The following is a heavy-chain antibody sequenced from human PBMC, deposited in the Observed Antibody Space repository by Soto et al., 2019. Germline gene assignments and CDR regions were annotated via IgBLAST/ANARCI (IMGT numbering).Heavy chain of an antibody. CDR1: GGSISSSNW. V-gene: IGHV4-4*02. J-gene: IGHJ6*02. CDR3: ASIAAASGDSYYYYGMDV. CDR2: IYHSGST. Sequence: SETLSLTCAVSGGSISSSNWWSWVRQPPGKGLEWIGEIYHSGSTDYNPSLKSRVTISVDKSKNQFSLKLSSVTAADTDVYYCASIAAASGDSYYYYGMDVWGQGTTVT. D-gene: IGHD6-13*01.